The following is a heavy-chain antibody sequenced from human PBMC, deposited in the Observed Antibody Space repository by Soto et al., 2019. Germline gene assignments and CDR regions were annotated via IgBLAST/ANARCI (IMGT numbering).Heavy chain of an antibody. CDR1: GGTFSSYA. CDR2: IIPIFGTA. CDR3: ASGTPIGKQLVYPDY. Sequence: SVKVSCKASGGTFSSYAISWVRQAPGQGLEWMGGIIPIFGTANYAQKFQGRVTITADESTSTAYMELRSLRSEDTAVYYCASGTPIGKQLVYPDYWGQGTLVTVSS. J-gene: IGHJ4*02. V-gene: IGHV1-69*13. D-gene: IGHD6-6*01.